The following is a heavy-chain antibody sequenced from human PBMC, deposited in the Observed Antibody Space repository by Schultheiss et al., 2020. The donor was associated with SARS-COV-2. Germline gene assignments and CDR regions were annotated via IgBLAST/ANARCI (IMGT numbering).Heavy chain of an antibody. V-gene: IGHV4-34*01. D-gene: IGHD6-13*01. J-gene: IGHJ4*02. CDR2: IYHSGST. Sequence: SQTLSLTCAVYGGSFSGDYWSWIRQPPGKGLEWIGEIYHSGSTNYNPSLKSRVTISVDKSKNQFSLKLSSVTAADTAVYYCARETGYSSSCYGYWGQGTLVTVSS. CDR1: GGSFSGDY. CDR3: ARETGYSSSCYGY.